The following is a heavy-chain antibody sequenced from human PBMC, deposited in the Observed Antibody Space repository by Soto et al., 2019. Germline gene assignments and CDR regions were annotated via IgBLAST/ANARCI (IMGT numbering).Heavy chain of an antibody. D-gene: IGHD3-3*01. CDR3: AKARRFEWLTNYFDY. Sequence: EVQLLESGGGLVQPGGSLRLSCAASGFTFSSYAMSWVRQAPGKGLEWVSAISGSGGNTYYADSVKGRFTISRDNSKNTLYLQMNSLRAEDTAVYYCAKARRFEWLTNYFDYWGQGTLVTVSS. V-gene: IGHV3-23*01. CDR1: GFTFSSYA. CDR2: ISGSGGNT. J-gene: IGHJ4*02.